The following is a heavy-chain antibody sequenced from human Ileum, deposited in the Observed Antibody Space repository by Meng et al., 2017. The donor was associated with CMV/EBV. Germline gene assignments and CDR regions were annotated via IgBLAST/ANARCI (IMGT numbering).Heavy chain of an antibody. Sequence: GAGPGLVKPLQPLSLTCPVSGGSITSGNYYWSWLRQPPGRGLEWIGYIYYSGSPYYKPSLKSRVTISLDTSKNQFSLNLRSVTATDSAVYYCVRQVVAASFDYWGQGALVTVSS. V-gene: IGHV4-30-4*08. J-gene: IGHJ4*02. D-gene: IGHD2-15*01. CDR1: GGSITSGNYY. CDR3: VRQVVAASFDY. CDR2: IYYSGSP.